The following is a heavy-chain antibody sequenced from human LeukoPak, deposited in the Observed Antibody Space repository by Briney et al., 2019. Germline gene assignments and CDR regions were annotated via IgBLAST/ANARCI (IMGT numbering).Heavy chain of an antibody. CDR3: ARESRYYYDSSGYSPGFDY. V-gene: IGHV3-66*02. CDR2: IYSGGST. J-gene: IGHJ4*02. CDR1: GFTLSSNY. D-gene: IGHD3-22*01. Sequence: GGSLRLSCAASGFTLSSNYMSWVRQAPGKGLEWVSVIYSGGSTYYADSVKGRFTISRDNSKNTLYLQMNSLRAEDTAVYYCARESRYYYDSSGYSPGFDYWGQGTLVTVSS.